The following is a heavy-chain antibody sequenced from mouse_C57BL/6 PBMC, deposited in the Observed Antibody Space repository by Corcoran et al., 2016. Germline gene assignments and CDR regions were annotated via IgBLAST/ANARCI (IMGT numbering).Heavy chain of an antibody. V-gene: IGHV1-85*01. Sequence: QVQLQQSGPELVKPGASVKLSCKASGYTFTSYDINWVKQRPGQGLEWIGWIYPRDGSTKYNEKFKGKATLTVDTSSSTAYMELHSLTSEDSAVYFCARRSEGGYYYSNPYWYFDVWGTGTTVTVSS. D-gene: IGHD2-5*01. CDR3: ARRSEGGYYYSNPYWYFDV. CDR2: IYPRDGST. J-gene: IGHJ1*03. CDR1: GYTFTSYD.